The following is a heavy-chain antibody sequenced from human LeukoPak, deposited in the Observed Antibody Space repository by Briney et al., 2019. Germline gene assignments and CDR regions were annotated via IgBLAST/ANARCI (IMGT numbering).Heavy chain of an antibody. J-gene: IGHJ6*02. CDR3: TRSGLTGMRKYPRADYYYYGMDV. CDR1: GGSISSYY. Sequence: PSETLSLTCTVSGGSISSYYWSWIRQPPGKGLEWIGYIYYSGSTNYNPSLKSRVTLSVDRSTNQFSLKLSSVTAADTAVYFCTRSGLTGMRKYPRADYYYYGMDVWGQGTAVTVSS. CDR2: IYYSGST. D-gene: IGHD1-14*01. V-gene: IGHV4-59*12.